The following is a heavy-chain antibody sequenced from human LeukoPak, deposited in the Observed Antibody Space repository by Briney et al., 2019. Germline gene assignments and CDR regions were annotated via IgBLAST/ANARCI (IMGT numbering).Heavy chain of an antibody. V-gene: IGHV1-69*05. D-gene: IGHD2-2*02. J-gene: IGHJ3*02. CDR2: IIPIFGTA. CDR1: GGTFSSYA. Sequence: SVKVSCKASGGTFSSYAISWVRQAPGQGLEWMGGIIPIFGTANYAQKFQGTFTTDESTSTAYMELSSLRSEDTAVYYCASQTGVVPAAIYGGGAFDIWGQGTMVTVSS. CDR3: ASQTGVVPAAIYGGGAFDI.